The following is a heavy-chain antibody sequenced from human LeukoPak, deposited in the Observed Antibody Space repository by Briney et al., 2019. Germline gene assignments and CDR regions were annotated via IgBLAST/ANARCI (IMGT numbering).Heavy chain of an antibody. J-gene: IGHJ6*03. Sequence: GGSLRLSCAASGFTFSSYWMTWVSQAPGKGLEWVANIKQDGSENYYVDSVKGRFTISRDNAKNSVYLQMDRLRVEDTAVYYCARRSYRGVITVYYYYYMDVWGKGTPVTVSS. D-gene: IGHD3-16*02. CDR2: IKQDGSEN. CDR1: GFTFSSYW. V-gene: IGHV3-7*01. CDR3: ARRSYRGVITVYYYYYMDV.